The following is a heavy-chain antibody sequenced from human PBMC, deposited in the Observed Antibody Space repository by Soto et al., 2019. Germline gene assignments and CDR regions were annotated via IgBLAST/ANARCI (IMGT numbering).Heavy chain of an antibody. J-gene: IGHJ4*02. Sequence: GGSLRLASAASGFTFGTYCMHWVRQAPGKVLEWVAGIWYDGSVKTYADSVKGRFSISRDNSQNTVYLQMNTLRAGDTAVYYCARADCGGQCPCDYWGQGTLVTVSS. CDR2: IWYDGSVK. V-gene: IGHV3-33*01. D-gene: IGHD2-21*01. CDR3: ARADCGGQCPCDY. CDR1: GFTFGTYC.